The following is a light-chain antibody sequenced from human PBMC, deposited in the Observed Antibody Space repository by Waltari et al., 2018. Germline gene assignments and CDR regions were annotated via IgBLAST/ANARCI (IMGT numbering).Light chain of an antibody. CDR1: SNDVGGYGY. CDR2: EVS. J-gene: IGLJ1*01. CDR3: SSHTATVPHV. V-gene: IGLV2-14*01. Sequence: QSALTQPASVSGSPGQSINISCTGTSNDVGGYGYVSWYQQYPGKAPKLIIYEVSYRPSGISTRFSGSKSGNTASLTISGLQAEDEADYYCSSHTATVPHVFGTGTRVTVV.